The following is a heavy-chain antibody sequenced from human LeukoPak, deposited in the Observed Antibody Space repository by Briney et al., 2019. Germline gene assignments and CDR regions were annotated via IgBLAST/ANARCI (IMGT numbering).Heavy chain of an antibody. V-gene: IGHV4-38-2*02. J-gene: IGHJ4*02. Sequence: SETLSLTCTVSNYSINNGYYWGWIRQPPGRGLEWIGSIYHSGSTYYNPSLKSRVTISVDRSKNQFSLKLSSVTAADTAVYHCARVIWKEPVMATSWGQGTLVTVSS. CDR2: IYHSGST. D-gene: IGHD5-24*01. CDR1: NYSINNGYY. CDR3: ARVIWKEPVMATS.